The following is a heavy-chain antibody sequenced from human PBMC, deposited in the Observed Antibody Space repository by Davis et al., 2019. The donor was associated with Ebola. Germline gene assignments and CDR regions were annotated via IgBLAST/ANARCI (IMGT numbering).Heavy chain of an antibody. Sequence: PGGSLRLSCVGSGFTFDDYAMHWVRQVPGKGLEWVSSISWNSDSDGYVESVKGRFIISKDNAKNSVYLQMNDLIPGDTAIYYCARDSLRYSAAYGGWLDVWGQGTLVTVSS. CDR1: GFTFDDYA. CDR2: ISWNSDSD. CDR3: ARDSLRYSAAYGGWLDV. J-gene: IGHJ5*02. D-gene: IGHD5-18*01. V-gene: IGHV3-9*01.